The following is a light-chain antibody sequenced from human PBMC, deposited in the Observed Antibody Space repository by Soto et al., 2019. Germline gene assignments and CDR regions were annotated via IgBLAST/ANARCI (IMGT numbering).Light chain of an antibody. V-gene: IGKV3-11*01. CDR2: DAS. CDR3: QQRSSWPPALS. J-gene: IGKJ4*01. CDR1: QSLSSS. Sequence: LTQSPGTLSLSPGERATLFCRASQSLSSSLAWYQQKPGQAPRLLIYDASNRATGVPGRFSGSGSGTDFTLTISSLEPEDFAVYYCQQRSSWPPALSFGGGTKVDIK.